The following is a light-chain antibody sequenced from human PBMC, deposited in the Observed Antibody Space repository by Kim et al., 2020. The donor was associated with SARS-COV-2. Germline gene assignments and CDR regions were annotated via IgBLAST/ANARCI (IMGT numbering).Light chain of an antibody. J-gene: IGKJ4*01. CDR2: DAS. CDR1: QGISSD. V-gene: IGKV1D-13*01. CDR3: QQFNNYRQVT. Sequence: AIQLTQSPSSLSASAGDRVTITCRASQGISSDLAWYQQKPGKAPNLLIYDASSLESGVPSRFSGSGSGTDFTLTITSLQPEDFATYYCQQFNNYRQVTFGGGTKVDIK.